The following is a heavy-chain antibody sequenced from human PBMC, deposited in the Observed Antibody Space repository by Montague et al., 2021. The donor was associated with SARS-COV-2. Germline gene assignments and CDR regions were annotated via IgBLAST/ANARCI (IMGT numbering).Heavy chain of an antibody. CDR3: ARRSLREDYFDF. J-gene: IGHJ4*02. Sequence: SETLSLTCTVSGDSVSSSDHYWGWIRQPPGKGLEWLGIVYYSGYTYTNPLAKGRVTISIDASKNQFSLKLNSLTATDTAIYHCARRSLREDYFDFWGQGTLLTVSS. CDR1: GDSVSSSDHY. D-gene: IGHD5/OR15-5a*01. V-gene: IGHV4-39*01. CDR2: VYYSGYT.